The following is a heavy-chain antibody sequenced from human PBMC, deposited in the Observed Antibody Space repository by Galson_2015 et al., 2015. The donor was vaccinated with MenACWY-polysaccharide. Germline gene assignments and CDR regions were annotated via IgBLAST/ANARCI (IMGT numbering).Heavy chain of an antibody. V-gene: IGHV1-8*01. CDR1: GYTFTSYD. CDR2: MNPNSGNT. J-gene: IGHJ4*02. Sequence: SVKVSCKASGYTFTSYDINWVRQATGQGLEWMGWMNPNSGNTGYPQKFQGRVTMTRNTSISTAYMELSSLRSEDTAVYYCARGIAPDVIAVAKVLNYYWGQGTLVTVSS. CDR3: ARGIAPDVIAVAKVLNYY. D-gene: IGHD6-19*01.